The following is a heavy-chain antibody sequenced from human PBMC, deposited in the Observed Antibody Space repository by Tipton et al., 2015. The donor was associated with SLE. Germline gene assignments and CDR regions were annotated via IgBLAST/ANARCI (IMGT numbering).Heavy chain of an antibody. CDR3: VARVDWYFDL. Sequence: SLRLSCAASGFNFRNYEMFWVRQAPGRGLEWVSIIYSGGSVSYYGDSVKGRTTFSRDLEMNSLRVDDTAVYYCVARVDWYFDLWGRGTLVTVSS. D-gene: IGHD6-6*01. V-gene: IGHV3-23*03. CDR2: IYSGGSVS. J-gene: IGHJ2*01. CDR1: GFNFRNYE.